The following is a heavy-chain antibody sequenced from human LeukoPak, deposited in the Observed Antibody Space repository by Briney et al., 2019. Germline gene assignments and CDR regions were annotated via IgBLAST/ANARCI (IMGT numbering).Heavy chain of an antibody. V-gene: IGHV3-33*06. D-gene: IGHD1-26*01. J-gene: IGHJ6*03. CDR3: AKGLGGATAEYYYFYLDV. CDR1: GFTFSSYG. Sequence: GGSLRLSCAASGFTFSSYGMHWVRQAPGKGLEWVAVIWYDGSNKYYADSVKGRFTISRDNSKNTLYLQMNSLRADDTTGYYCAKGLGGATAEYYYFYLDVWGKGATVTVSS. CDR2: IWYDGSNK.